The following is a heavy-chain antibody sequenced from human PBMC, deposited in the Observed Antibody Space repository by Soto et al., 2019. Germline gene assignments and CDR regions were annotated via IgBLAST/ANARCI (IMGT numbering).Heavy chain of an antibody. CDR1: GFTFSSYC. CDR3: ARDAGRRFEY. Sequence: EVQLVESGGGLVQPGGSLRLSCAASGFTFSSYCMSWARQAPGKGLEWLASMNRDGSEKRYVDSVEGRFTISRDTAKNSLFLQMNSLSTDDTAVYYGARDAGRRFEYGGQASVVTVSS. CDR2: MNRDGSEK. J-gene: IGHJ4*02. V-gene: IGHV3-7*01. D-gene: IGHD6-13*01.